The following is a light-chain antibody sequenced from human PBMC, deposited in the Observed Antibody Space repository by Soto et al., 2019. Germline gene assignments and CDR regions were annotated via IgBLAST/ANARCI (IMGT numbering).Light chain of an antibody. CDR2: SNN. CDR1: SSNIGSHT. V-gene: IGLV1-44*01. J-gene: IGLJ1*01. Sequence: QSVLTQPPSASGTPGQRVTISCSGSSSNIGSHTVNWYQQLPRTAPKVLIYSNNQRPSGVPDRFSGSKSDTSASLAISGLQSEDEADYYCAAWDDSLNGPVFGTGTKVTVL. CDR3: AAWDDSLNGPV.